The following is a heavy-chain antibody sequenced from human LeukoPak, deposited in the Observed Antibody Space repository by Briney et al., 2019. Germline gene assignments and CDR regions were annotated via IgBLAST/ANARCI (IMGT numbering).Heavy chain of an antibody. CDR3: ARDRVTKLRGKYLSDAFDM. CDR1: GYTFSNYG. J-gene: IGHJ3*02. CDR2: ISPHNDNR. V-gene: IGHV1-18*01. D-gene: IGHD3-10*01. Sequence: SVKVSCKASGYTFSNYGTNWVRQAPGQGLEWMGWISPHNDNRNTAQRFQGRVTMTTDTSTTTAYMELRSLRSDDTAVYYCARDRVTKLRGKYLSDAFDMWGQGTMLAVS.